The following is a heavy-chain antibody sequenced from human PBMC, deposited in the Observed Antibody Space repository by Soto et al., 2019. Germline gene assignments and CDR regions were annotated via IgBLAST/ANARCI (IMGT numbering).Heavy chain of an antibody. D-gene: IGHD2-8*01. Sequence: QVQLQESGPGLVKPSGTLSLTCAVSGGSISSSNWWSWVRQPPGKGLEWIGDIYHSGSTNYNPSLKSRVTISVDNSMNQFSLKLSSVTVADTAVYYCARDPTYCTNGVCYDPYFGMDVWGQGTTVTVSS. CDR3: ARDPTYCTNGVCYDPYFGMDV. J-gene: IGHJ6*02. CDR2: IYHSGST. V-gene: IGHV4-4*02. CDR1: GGSISSSNW.